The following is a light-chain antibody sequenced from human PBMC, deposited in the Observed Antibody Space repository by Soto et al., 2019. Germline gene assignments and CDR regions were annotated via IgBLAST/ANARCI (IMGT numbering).Light chain of an antibody. CDR3: SSYTTGSTLYV. V-gene: IGLV2-14*01. J-gene: IGLJ1*01. CDR1: SNDIGAYKY. Sequence: QSALTQPASVSGSPGQSITISGTGSSNDIGAYKYVSWYQQYPGKAPKLIIFEVSNRPSGVSNRFSGSKSGNTASLTIAGLQAEDEADYHCSSYTTGSTLYVFGGGTKVTVL. CDR2: EVS.